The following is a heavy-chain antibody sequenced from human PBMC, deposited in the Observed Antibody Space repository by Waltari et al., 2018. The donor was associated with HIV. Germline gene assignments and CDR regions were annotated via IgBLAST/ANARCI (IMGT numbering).Heavy chain of an antibody. V-gene: IGHV3-21*01. Sequence: EVQLVESGGGLVKHGGSMRLSCAASGFTFSSYRMTWVRQAPGKGLEWVSSISISSSYIYDADSVKGRFTISRDNAKNSLYLQMNSLRAEDTAVYYCARVTRYRQLGVWGQGTLVTVSS. D-gene: IGHD6-6*01. CDR1: GFTFSSYR. J-gene: IGHJ4*02. CDR2: ISISSSYI. CDR3: ARVTRYRQLGV.